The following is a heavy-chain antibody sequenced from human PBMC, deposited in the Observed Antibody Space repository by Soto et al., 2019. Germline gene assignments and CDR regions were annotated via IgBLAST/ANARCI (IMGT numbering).Heavy chain of an antibody. J-gene: IGHJ6*02. V-gene: IGHV1-69*01. CDR1: GGTFSSYA. CDR3: ARSQGSSTSLEIYYYYYYGMDV. CDR2: INPISDTT. Sequence: QVQLVQSGAEVKKPGSSVKVSCKASGGTFSSYAISWVRQAPGQGLEWMGGINPISDTTNYAQKFQGRVTITADESTSTASMELSSLRSEDTAVYYCARSQGSSTSLEIYYYYYYGMDVWGQGTTVTVSS. D-gene: IGHD2-2*01.